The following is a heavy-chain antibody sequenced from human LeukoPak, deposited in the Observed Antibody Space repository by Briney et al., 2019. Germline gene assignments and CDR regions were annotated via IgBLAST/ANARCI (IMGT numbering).Heavy chain of an antibody. CDR2: IKADGSEK. V-gene: IGHV3-7*03. CDR1: GFSFNNYW. J-gene: IGHJ4*02. D-gene: IGHD6-13*01. CDR3: TRFTAGFH. Sequence: GGSLRLSCAASGFSFNNYWMAWVRQAPGKGLEWVANIKADGSEKYYVDSVKGRFTISRDNAKNSLYLQMNSLRAEDTAIYYCTRFTAGFHWGQGTLVAVSS.